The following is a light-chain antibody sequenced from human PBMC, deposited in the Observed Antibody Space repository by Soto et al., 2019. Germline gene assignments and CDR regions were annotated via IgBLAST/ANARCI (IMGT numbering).Light chain of an antibody. CDR1: SSDVGAYNF. CDR2: DVS. Sequence: QSVLTQPASVSGSRGQSITISCTGTSSDVGAYNFVSWYQQHPGKLPKLMIFDVSRRPSGVSDRFAGSKSGNTASLTISGLQAEDEGDYYCSAYTISSTHVFGSGTKVTVL. J-gene: IGLJ1*01. V-gene: IGLV2-14*03. CDR3: SAYTISSTHV.